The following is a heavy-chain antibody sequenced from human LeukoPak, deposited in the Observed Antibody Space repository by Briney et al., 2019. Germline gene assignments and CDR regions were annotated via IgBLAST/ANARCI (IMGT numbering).Heavy chain of an antibody. D-gene: IGHD6-19*01. Sequence: SETLSLTCTVSGGSISSSSCYWTWIRQPPGKGLEWIGYFYYSGSINYSPSLRSRVTISGDTSKNQFSLKLTFVTAADTAVYYCARAQWLLDGYYFDYWGQGALVTVSS. CDR2: FYYSGSI. V-gene: IGHV4-61*05. CDR1: GGSISSSSCY. CDR3: ARAQWLLDGYYFDY. J-gene: IGHJ4*02.